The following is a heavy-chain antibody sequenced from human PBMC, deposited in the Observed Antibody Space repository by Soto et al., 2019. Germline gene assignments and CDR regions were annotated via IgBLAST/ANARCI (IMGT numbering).Heavy chain of an antibody. V-gene: IGHV3-48*02. CDR3: ARDHIYAFDN. D-gene: IGHD5-18*01. CDR2: IRTTPSVR. J-gene: IGHJ4*02. CDR1: GFTFSDYS. Sequence: GGSLRLSCAGSGFTFSDYSMNSFRQAPGKGLEWVSYIRTTPSVRVYADSVKGRFTISRDNAKNSMYLQMNSLTDEDTAVYYCARDHIYAFDNWGQGTPVTVSS.